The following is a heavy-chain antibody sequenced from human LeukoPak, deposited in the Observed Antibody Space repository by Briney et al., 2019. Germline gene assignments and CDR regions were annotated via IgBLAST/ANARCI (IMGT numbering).Heavy chain of an antibody. V-gene: IGHV4-34*01. D-gene: IGHD6-13*01. Sequence: PSETLSLTCAVYGGSFSGYYWSWIRQPPGKGLEWIGEINHSGSTNYNPSLKSRVTISVGTSKNQFSLKLSSVTAADTAVYYCARAVGYSSSWYGRRDFDYWGQGTLVTVSS. J-gene: IGHJ4*02. CDR1: GGSFSGYY. CDR2: INHSGST. CDR3: ARAVGYSSSWYGRRDFDY.